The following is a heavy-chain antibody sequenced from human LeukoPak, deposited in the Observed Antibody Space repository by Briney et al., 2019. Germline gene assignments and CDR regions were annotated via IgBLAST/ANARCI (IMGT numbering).Heavy chain of an antibody. CDR3: ARLGCSSTSCYPRDPAQDGTDV. CDR1: GFILSNYR. V-gene: IGHV3-48*04. CDR2: ISSSGNSR. Sequence: GGSLRLSCAASGFILSNYRMNWVRQAPGKGLEWVSYISSSGNSREYADSVKGRFTISRDNAKNSLYLQMNSLRAEDTAVYYCARLGCSSTSCYPRDPAQDGTDVWGQGTTVTVSS. D-gene: IGHD2-2*01. J-gene: IGHJ6*02.